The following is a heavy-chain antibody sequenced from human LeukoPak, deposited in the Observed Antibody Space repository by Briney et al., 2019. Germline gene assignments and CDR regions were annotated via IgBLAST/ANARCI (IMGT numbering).Heavy chain of an antibody. D-gene: IGHD2-15*01. Sequence: GGSLRLSCAASGFTFSSYWMSWVRQAPGKGLEWVANIKQDGSEKYYVDSVKGRFTISRDNAKNSLYLQMNSLRAEDTAVCYCAREEKDIVVVVAAGAVGIWGQGTLVTVSS. J-gene: IGHJ4*02. CDR3: AREEKDIVVVVAAGAVGI. CDR2: IKQDGSEK. V-gene: IGHV3-7*01. CDR1: GFTFSSYW.